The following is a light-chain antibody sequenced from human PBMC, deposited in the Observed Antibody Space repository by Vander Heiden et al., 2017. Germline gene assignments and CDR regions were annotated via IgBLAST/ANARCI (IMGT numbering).Light chain of an antibody. J-gene: IGLJ2*01. Sequence: QSVLTQPPSVSEAPRQRVTISCSGSSSNIGNNAVNWYQQLPGKAPKLLIYCDDLLPSGVSDRFSGSKSGTSASLASSGLQSEDEADYYCAAWDDSLNGVVFGGGTKLTVL. V-gene: IGLV1-36*01. CDR1: SSNIGNNA. CDR2: CDD. CDR3: AAWDDSLNGVV.